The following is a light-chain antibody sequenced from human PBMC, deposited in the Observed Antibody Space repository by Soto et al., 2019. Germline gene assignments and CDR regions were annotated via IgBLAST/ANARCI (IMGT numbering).Light chain of an antibody. CDR1: SSDIGAGYD. Sequence: QSVLTQPPSVSGAPGQRVTISCTGSSSDIGAGYDVHWYQQLPGTAPKLLIYGNSNRPSGVPDRFSGSKSGTSASLAITGLQAEDEADYYCQSYDSSLIALYVFGTGTKVTV. CDR3: QSYDSSLIALYV. V-gene: IGLV1-40*01. CDR2: GNS. J-gene: IGLJ1*01.